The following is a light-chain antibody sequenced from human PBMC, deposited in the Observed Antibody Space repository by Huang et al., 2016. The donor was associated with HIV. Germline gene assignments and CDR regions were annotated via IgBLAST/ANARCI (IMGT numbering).Light chain of an antibody. CDR2: GAS. CDR1: QSVSSSY. V-gene: IGKV3-20*01. J-gene: IGKJ2*01. CDR3: QQYGSSMYT. Sequence: EIVLTLSPGTLSLSPGERATLSCRASQSVSSSYLVWYQQKPGQAPRLLIYGASSSATGIPDRFSGSGSGTDFTLTISRLEPEDFAVYYCQQYGSSMYTFGQGTKLEIK.